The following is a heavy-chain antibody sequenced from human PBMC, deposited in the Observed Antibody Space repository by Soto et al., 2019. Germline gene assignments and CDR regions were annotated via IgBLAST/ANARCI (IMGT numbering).Heavy chain of an antibody. J-gene: IGHJ6*02. CDR2: ISVSGDRT. V-gene: IGHV3-23*01. CDR3: ANALSPNCAGTSCAYGLDV. CDR1: EFTFSNYA. Sequence: EMQLLESGGGLVQPGGSLRLSCAASEFTFSNYAMSWVRQAPGKGLKWVSGISVSGDRTYYAESMKGRFTISRDSSKNTLYLQMNSLRAEDTAVYYCANALSPNCAGTSCAYGLDVWGQGTTVTVSS. D-gene: IGHD2-15*01.